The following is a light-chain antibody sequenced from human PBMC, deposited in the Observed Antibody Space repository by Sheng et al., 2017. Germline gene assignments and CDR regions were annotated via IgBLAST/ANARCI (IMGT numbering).Light chain of an antibody. Sequence: DIQMTQSPSTLSASVGDRVTITCRASQSFTSWLAWYQQKPGSAPKLLIYKTSSLQTGVPSRFSGSGSETEFTLTISSLQPEDFATYYCQQYSRYPWTFGQGTKVEIK. CDR2: KTS. CDR1: QSFTSW. V-gene: IGKV1-5*03. CDR3: QQYSRYPWT. J-gene: IGKJ1*01.